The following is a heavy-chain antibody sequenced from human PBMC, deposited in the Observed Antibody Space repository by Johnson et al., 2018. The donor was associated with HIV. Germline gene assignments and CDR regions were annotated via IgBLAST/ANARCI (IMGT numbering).Heavy chain of an antibody. Sequence: EQLVESGGGLIQPGGSVRLSCAASGFTVSSNYMSWVRQAPGKGLEWVSVIYSGGSTYYTDSVKGRFTISRDNSKNTLYLQMNSLRAEDTAVYYCARDQDWGYYDTTAFDIWGQGTMVTVSS. CDR2: IYSGGST. CDR1: GFTVSSNY. CDR3: ARDQDWGYYDTTAFDI. D-gene: IGHD3-22*01. J-gene: IGHJ3*02. V-gene: IGHV3-66*03.